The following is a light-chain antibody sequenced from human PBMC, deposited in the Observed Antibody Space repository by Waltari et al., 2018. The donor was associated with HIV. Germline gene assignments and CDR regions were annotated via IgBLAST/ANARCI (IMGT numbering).Light chain of an antibody. Sequence: EIVLTQSPGTLSLSPGERATLSCRASQSVTSTYLAWYQQKPGQAPRLLIYDASNRATGIPARFSGSGSGTDFTLTISSLEPEDFAVYYCQQRSNWSPLTFGGGTKVEIK. CDR2: DAS. J-gene: IGKJ4*01. V-gene: IGKV3-11*01. CDR3: QQRSNWSPLT. CDR1: QSVTSTY.